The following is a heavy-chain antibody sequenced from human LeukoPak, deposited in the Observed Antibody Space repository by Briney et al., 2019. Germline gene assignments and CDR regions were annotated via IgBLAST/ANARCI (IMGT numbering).Heavy chain of an antibody. CDR3: ARSSGSEQLWLSGGYFDY. Sequence: GASVKVSCKASGYTFTSFDINWVRQATGQGPEWMGWMNPNSGNTGYAQKFQGRVTMTRNTSISTAYMELSSLRSEDTAVYYCARSSGSEQLWLSGGYFDYWGQGTLVTVSS. J-gene: IGHJ4*02. D-gene: IGHD5-18*01. CDR1: GYTFTSFD. CDR2: MNPNSGNT. V-gene: IGHV1-8*01.